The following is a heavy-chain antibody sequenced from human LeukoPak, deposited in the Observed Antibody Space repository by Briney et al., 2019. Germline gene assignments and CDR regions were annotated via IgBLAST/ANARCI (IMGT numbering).Heavy chain of an antibody. Sequence: GSLRLSCAVSGFTFNAFWMSWVRQAPGKGLEWVANIDEDGSEKYYVESVKGRFTISRDNAKNTLYLQMNSLRAEDTAVYYCARTPEGDFWSGYYQFDYWGQGTLVTVSS. CDR1: GFTFNAFW. CDR3: ARTPEGDFWSGYYQFDY. CDR2: IDEDGSEK. V-gene: IGHV3-7*01. D-gene: IGHD3-3*01. J-gene: IGHJ4*02.